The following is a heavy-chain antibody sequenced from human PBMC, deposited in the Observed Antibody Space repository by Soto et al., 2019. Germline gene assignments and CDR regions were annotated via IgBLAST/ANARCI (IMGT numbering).Heavy chain of an antibody. CDR3: ASRSGYDLSGYYYVMDV. Sequence: PSVKVSCKASGYTFTSYAMHWVRQAPGQRLEWMGWINAGNGNTKYSQKFQGRVTITRDTSASTAYMELSSLRSEDTAVFYCASRSGYDLSGYYYVMDVWGQGTTVTVSS. J-gene: IGHJ6*02. D-gene: IGHD5-12*01. CDR1: GYTFTSYA. V-gene: IGHV1-3*01. CDR2: INAGNGNT.